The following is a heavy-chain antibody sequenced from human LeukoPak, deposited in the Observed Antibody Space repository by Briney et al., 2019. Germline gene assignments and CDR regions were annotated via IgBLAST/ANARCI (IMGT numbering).Heavy chain of an antibody. CDR3: ARGGATAGFDY. CDR2: TYYRSKWYN. J-gene: IGHJ4*02. D-gene: IGHD6-13*01. Sequence: SQTLSLTCAISGDGVSSNSGVWNWIRQSPSRGLEWLGRTYYRSKWYNDYAVSVKSRITVSPDTSKNQFSLQLNFVTPEDTAVYYCARGGATAGFDYWGQGTLVTVSS. CDR1: GDGVSSNSGV. V-gene: IGHV6-1*01.